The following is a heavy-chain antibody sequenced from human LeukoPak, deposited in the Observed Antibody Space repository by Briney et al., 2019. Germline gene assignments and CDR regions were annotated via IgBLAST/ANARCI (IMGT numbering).Heavy chain of an antibody. D-gene: IGHD6-13*01. Sequence: GGSLRLSCAASGFIFSSYWMSWVRQAPGKGLEWVSVIYSGGSTYYADSVKGRFTISRDNSKNTLYLQMNSLRAEDTAVYYCASDSSANYYYYGMDVWGQGTTVTVSS. CDR1: GFIFSSYW. V-gene: IGHV3-53*01. CDR2: IYSGGST. J-gene: IGHJ6*02. CDR3: ASDSSANYYYYGMDV.